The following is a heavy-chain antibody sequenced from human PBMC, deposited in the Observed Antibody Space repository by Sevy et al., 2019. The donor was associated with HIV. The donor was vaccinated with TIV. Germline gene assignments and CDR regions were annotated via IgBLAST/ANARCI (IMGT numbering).Heavy chain of an antibody. CDR2: IIPIFGTA. V-gene: IGHV1-69*13. J-gene: IGHJ6*02. CDR3: ARGISGSGSYYNHYYYGMHV. Sequence: ASVKVSCKASGGTFSSYAISWVRQAPGQGLEWMGGIIPIFGTANYAQRFQGRVMITADESTSTAYMELSSLRSEDTAVYYCARGISGSGSYYNHYYYGMHVWGQGTTVTVSS. D-gene: IGHD3-10*01. CDR1: GGTFSSYA.